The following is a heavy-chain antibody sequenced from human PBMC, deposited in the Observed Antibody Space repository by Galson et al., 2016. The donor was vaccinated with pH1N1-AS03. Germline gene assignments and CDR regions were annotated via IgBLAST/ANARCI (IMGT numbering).Heavy chain of an antibody. J-gene: IGHJ4*01. Sequence: CAGSGFTFNDTWMSWVRQAPGEGLEWVGRIKSKTDGGTTEYAAPVKGRFTISRDDSRDTLHLQMNSLKTEDSALYYCVTGGNNFGHEYWGQGTLVTVSS. CDR1: GFTFNDTW. CDR2: IKSKTDGGTT. V-gene: IGHV3-15*01. CDR3: VTGGNNFGHEY. D-gene: IGHD5-18*01.